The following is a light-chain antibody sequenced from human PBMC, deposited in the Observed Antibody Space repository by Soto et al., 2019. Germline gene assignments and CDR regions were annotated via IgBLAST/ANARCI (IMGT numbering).Light chain of an antibody. CDR1: QSVSSN. CDR2: GAS. Sequence: EIVMTQSPATLSVSPGERATLSCRASQSVSSNLAWYQQKPGQAPRRLIYGASTRATGIPARFRGSGSGTEFTLTISSLVSEDFAVYYCQQYNNWLITFGQGTRLEIK. J-gene: IGKJ5*01. CDR3: QQYNNWLIT. V-gene: IGKV3-15*01.